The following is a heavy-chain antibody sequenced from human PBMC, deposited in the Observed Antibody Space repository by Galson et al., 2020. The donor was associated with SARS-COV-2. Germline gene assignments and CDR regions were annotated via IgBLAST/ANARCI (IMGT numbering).Heavy chain of an antibody. CDR3: ARHRRNTATYYYYYYFMDV. CDR1: GYTISSSYF. Sequence: SETLSLTCAVSGYTISSSYFWGWIRQPPGKRLEWIESIHHSGSAYYNPSLKSRVTMSVETSKNQFSLKLASVTAADTAVYYCARHRRNTATYYYYYYFMDVWGKGTTVTSSS. V-gene: IGHV4-38-2*01. CDR2: IHHSGSA. D-gene: IGHD5-18*01. J-gene: IGHJ6*03.